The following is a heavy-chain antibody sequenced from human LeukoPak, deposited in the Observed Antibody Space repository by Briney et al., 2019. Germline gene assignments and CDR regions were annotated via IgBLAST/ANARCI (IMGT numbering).Heavy chain of an antibody. CDR2: IYSGGST. V-gene: IGHV3-53*01. Sequence: GGSLRLSCAASGFTVSSNYMSWVRQAPGKGLEWVSVIYSGGSTYYADSVKGRFTISRDNSKNTLYLQMNSLRAEDTAVYYCARGFSTYYYDSSGYYAFDIWGQVTMVTVSS. CDR1: GFTVSSNY. J-gene: IGHJ3*02. D-gene: IGHD3-22*01. CDR3: ARGFSTYYYDSSGYYAFDI.